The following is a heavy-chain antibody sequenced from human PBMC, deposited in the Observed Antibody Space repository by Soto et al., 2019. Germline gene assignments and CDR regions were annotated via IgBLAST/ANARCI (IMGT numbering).Heavy chain of an antibody. CDR1: GFTFNSYA. J-gene: IGHJ4*02. Sequence: PGGSLRLSCAASGFTFNSYAMSWVRQAPGKGLEWVSAISGSGGSTYHADSVKGRFTISRDNSKNTLYLQMNSLRAEDTAVYYCAKFLDETGGSSGWPGYFDFWGQGTLVTVSS. D-gene: IGHD6-25*01. CDR2: ISGSGGST. V-gene: IGHV3-23*01. CDR3: AKFLDETGGSSGWPGYFDF.